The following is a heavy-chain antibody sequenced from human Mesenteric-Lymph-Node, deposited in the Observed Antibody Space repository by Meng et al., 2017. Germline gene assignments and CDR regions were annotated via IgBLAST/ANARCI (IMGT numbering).Heavy chain of an antibody. V-gene: IGHV4-31*03. D-gene: IGHD1-26*01. J-gene: IGHJ5*02. CDR1: GGSISSGGFY. CDR3: ARGQRSYSGSYPEWFDP. Sequence: QGQLQGSGPGLVKPSQTLSLTCTVSGGSISSGGFYWSWIRQHPGKGLEWIGYIYYSGSTYYNPSLRSRVAISIDTSKNQFSLNLSSVTAADTAVYYCARGQRSYSGSYPEWFDPWGQGTLVTVSS. CDR2: IYYSGST.